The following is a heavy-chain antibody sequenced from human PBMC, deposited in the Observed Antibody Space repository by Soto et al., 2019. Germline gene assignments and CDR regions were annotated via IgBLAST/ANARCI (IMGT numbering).Heavy chain of an antibody. CDR2: ISAYNGNT. J-gene: IGHJ4*02. CDR1: GSTFTRYG. V-gene: IGHV1-18*01. D-gene: IGHD6-13*01. Sequence: GASVKVSCQASGSTFTRYGISWVRQAPGQGLEWMGWISAYNGNTNYAQKLQGRVTMTTDTSTSTAYMELRSLRSDDTAVYYCARVVGGYSSSWFALWYFDYWGQGTLVTVSS. CDR3: ARVVGGYSSSWFALWYFDY.